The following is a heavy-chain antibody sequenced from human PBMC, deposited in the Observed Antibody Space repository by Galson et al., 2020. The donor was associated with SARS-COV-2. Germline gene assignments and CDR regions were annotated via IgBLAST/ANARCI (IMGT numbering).Heavy chain of an antibody. Sequence: SETPSLTCTVSGGSISSYYWSWIRQPPGKGLEWIGYLYYSGSTNYNPSLKSRVTISVDTSKNQFSLKLSSVTAADTAVYYCARESYYYDSSGYYHPYYFDYWGQGTLVTVSS. J-gene: IGHJ4*02. CDR2: LYYSGST. CDR1: GGSISSYY. CDR3: ARESYYYDSSGYYHPYYFDY. V-gene: IGHV4-59*13. D-gene: IGHD3-22*01.